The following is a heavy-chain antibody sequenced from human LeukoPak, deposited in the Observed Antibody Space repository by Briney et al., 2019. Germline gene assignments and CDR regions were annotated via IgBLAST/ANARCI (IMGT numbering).Heavy chain of an antibody. CDR1: GFTFSTYW. V-gene: IGHV3-7*01. Sequence: PGGSLGLSCSASGFTFSTYWMSWVRQAPGKGLEWVANIKQDGSEKYYVDSVKGRFTISRDNAKNSLYLQVSSLRAEDTAVYYCSRDVGAFDYWGQGTLVTVSS. J-gene: IGHJ4*02. CDR3: SRDVGAFDY. CDR2: IKQDGSEK. D-gene: IGHD1-26*01.